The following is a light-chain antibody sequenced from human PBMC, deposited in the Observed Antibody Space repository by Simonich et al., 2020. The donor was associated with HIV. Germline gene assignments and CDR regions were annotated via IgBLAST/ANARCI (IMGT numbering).Light chain of an antibody. J-gene: IGKJ4*01. Sequence: DIQMTQSPFSLSASVGDRVTITCQASHDISNYLNWSQQKPGKAPKLLIYDASNLETGVPSRFSGSGSGTDFTFTISSLQPEDIATYYCQQYDNLPLTFGGGTKVEIK. V-gene: IGKV1-33*01. CDR3: QQYDNLPLT. CDR1: HDISNY. CDR2: DAS.